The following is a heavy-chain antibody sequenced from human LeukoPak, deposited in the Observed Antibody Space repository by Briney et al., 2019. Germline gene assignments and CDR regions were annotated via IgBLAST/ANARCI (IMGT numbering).Heavy chain of an antibody. J-gene: IGHJ4*02. CDR1: GYRFFTFG. CDR3: ARGTVGYGDYYFDY. D-gene: IGHD4-17*01. V-gene: IGHV1-2*02. Sequence: AASVKVSCKTSGYRFFTFGINWVRQAPGQGLEWMGWINPNSGGTNYAQKFQGRVTMTRDTSVSTAYMELSRLRSDDTAVYYCARGTVGYGDYYFDYWGQGTLVTVSS. CDR2: INPNSGGT.